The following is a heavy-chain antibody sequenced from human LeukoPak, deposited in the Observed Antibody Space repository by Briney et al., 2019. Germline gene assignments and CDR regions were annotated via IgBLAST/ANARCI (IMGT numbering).Heavy chain of an antibody. V-gene: IGHV3-64D*06. CDR3: VKDRYSSGWYGYFDL. CDR1: GFTFSSYA. J-gene: IGHJ2*01. D-gene: IGHD6-19*01. Sequence: SGGSLRLSCSASGFTFSSYAMHWVRQALGKGLEYVSAISSNGGSTYYADSVKGRFTISRDNSKNTLYLQMSSLRAEDTAVYYCVKDRYSSGWYGYFDLWGRGTLVTVSS. CDR2: ISSNGGST.